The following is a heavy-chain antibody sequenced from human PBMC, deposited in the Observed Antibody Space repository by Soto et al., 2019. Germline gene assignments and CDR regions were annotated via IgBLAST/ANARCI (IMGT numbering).Heavy chain of an antibody. CDR2: IKQDGSEE. J-gene: IGHJ6*02. Sequence: EVQLVESGGGLVQPGGSLRLSCVDSGFTFSSYWMSWVRQAPVKGLEWVGNIKQDGSEENYVDSLKGRFTISRDNAKNSMYLQMNSLRAEDTAVYYCARIAATGRGWDVGGQETTVVVSS. V-gene: IGHV3-7*01. D-gene: IGHD6-13*01. CDR1: GFTFSSYW. CDR3: ARIAATGRGWDV.